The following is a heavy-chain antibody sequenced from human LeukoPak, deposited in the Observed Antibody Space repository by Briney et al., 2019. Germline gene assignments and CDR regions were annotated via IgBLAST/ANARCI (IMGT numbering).Heavy chain of an antibody. V-gene: IGHV3-7*01. J-gene: IGHJ4*02. D-gene: IGHD3-16*01. CDR1: GFTFSSYW. Sequence: GGSLRISCAASGFTFSSYWMSWVRQAPGKGLEWVANIKQDGSEKYYVDSVKGRFTISRDNAKNSLFLQMNSLRAEDTAVYYCARFGGSLSSVFDKWRFGKSFDYWGQGTLVTVSS. CDR3: ARFGGSLSSVFDKWRFGKSFDY. CDR2: IKQDGSEK.